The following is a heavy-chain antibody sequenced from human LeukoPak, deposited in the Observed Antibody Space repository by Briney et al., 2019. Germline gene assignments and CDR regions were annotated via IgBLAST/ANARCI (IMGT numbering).Heavy chain of an antibody. Sequence: EASVKVSCKASGYTFTSYGISWVRQAPGQGLEWMGWISAYNGNTNYAQKLQGRVTMTTDTSTSTAYMELRSLRSDDTAVYYCARGPPYGSRSDYFDYWGQGTLVTVSS. D-gene: IGHD3-10*01. V-gene: IGHV1-18*01. CDR3: ARGPPYGSRSDYFDY. J-gene: IGHJ4*02. CDR2: ISAYNGNT. CDR1: GYTFTSYG.